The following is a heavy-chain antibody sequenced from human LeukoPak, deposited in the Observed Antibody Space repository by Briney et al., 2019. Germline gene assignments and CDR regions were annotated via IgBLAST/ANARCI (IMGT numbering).Heavy chain of an antibody. V-gene: IGHV3-23*01. Sequence: GGSLRLSGAASGFTFSSFAMTWVRQAPGKGLEWVSTVSGSAGRTDYADSVKGRFTISRDNLKNTLYLQMNGLRAEDTAVYYCAKNRGHCVDGVCHNYYYMDVWGRGTTVTVSS. J-gene: IGHJ6*03. D-gene: IGHD2-8*02. CDR3: AKNRGHCVDGVCHNYYYMDV. CDR2: VSGSAGRT. CDR1: GFTFSSFA.